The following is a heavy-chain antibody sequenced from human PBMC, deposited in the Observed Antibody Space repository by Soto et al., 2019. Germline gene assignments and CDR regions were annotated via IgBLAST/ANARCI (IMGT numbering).Heavy chain of an antibody. CDR1: GYSFTTYW. Sequence: RGESLKISCKGSGYSFTTYWISWVRQMPGKGLEWMGRIDPSDSYTTYSPSFQGHVTISADKSINTAYLQWSSLKASDTAMYYCARDSSRYHFGMDVWGQGTTVTVSS. J-gene: IGHJ6*02. CDR2: IDPSDSYT. CDR3: ARDSSRYHFGMDV. V-gene: IGHV5-10-1*01. D-gene: IGHD6-13*01.